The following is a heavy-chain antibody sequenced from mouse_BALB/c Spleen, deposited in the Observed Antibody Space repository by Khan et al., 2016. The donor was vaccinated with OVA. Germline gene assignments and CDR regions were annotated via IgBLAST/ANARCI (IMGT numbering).Heavy chain of an antibody. D-gene: IGHD2-14*01. Sequence: QIQLVQSGPELKKPGETVRISCKASGYTFTTAGIQWVQKMPGKGLKWIGWINTHSGVPKYAEDFKGRFAFSLEISVNTAYLQITNLKNEDTATYCCTRGEAAYYRCDGGAMEYWGQGTSVTVSS. CDR1: GYTFTTAG. V-gene: IGHV9-4*02. J-gene: IGHJ4*01. CDR3: TRGEAAYYRCDGGAMEY. CDR2: INTHSGVP.